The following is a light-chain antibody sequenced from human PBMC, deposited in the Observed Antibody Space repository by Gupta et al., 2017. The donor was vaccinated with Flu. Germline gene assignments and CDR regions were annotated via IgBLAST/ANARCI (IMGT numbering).Light chain of an antibody. CDR1: QSINSW. J-gene: IGKJ1*01. Sequence: DIQMTQSPSTLSASVGDRVTITCRASQSINSWLAWYQQKPGKAPKVLMYKASSLESGVPSRFSGSGSGTEFSLTISSLQPDDFATYYCQQYKSYPWTFGQGTKVEIK. CDR3: QQYKSYPWT. CDR2: KAS. V-gene: IGKV1-5*03.